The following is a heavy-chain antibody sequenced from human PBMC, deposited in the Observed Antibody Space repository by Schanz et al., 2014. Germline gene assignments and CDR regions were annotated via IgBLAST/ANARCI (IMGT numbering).Heavy chain of an antibody. V-gene: IGHV3-23*01. J-gene: IGHJ4*02. D-gene: IGHD1-20*01. Sequence: EVQLLESGGGLVQPGGSLRLSCAASGFTFSSYAMSWVRQAPGKGLEWVSSISSGGGSTYYADSVKGRFTISRDNSKNTLYLQMKSLRAEDTAVYYCANNWNLDYWGQGTLLTVSS. CDR1: GFTFSSYA. CDR3: ANNWNLDY. CDR2: ISSGGGST.